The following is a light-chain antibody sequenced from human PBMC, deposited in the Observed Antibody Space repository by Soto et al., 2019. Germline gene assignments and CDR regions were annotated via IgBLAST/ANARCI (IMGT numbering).Light chain of an antibody. CDR1: ASNIGADYA. J-gene: IGLJ1*01. CDR3: QSYDSGLRGQV. CDR2: GNN. Sequence: QSVLTQSPSVSGAPGQRVTISCTGSASNIGADYAVHWYQQLPGTAPKLLIYGNNNRPSGVPDRVSGSKSGTSASLAITGLQAEDEADYYCQSYDSGLRGQVFGTGTKLTVL. V-gene: IGLV1-40*01.